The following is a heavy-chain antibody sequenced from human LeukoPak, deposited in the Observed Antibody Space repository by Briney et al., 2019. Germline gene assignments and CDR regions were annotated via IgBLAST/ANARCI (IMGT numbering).Heavy chain of an antibody. V-gene: IGHV3-7*01. CDR1: GFTFRSFW. Sequence: PGGSLRLSCAASGFTFRSFWMTWVRQAPGKGLEWVANIREDGSEKYYVDSVNGRFTISRDNAKNSLSLQMNSLRAEDMGVYYCARGRGIGAWGLGTTVTVSS. CDR2: IREDGSEK. CDR3: ARGRGIGA. J-gene: IGHJ6*02.